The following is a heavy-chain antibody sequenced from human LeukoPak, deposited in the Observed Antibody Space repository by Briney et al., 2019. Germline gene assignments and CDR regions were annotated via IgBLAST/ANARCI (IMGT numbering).Heavy chain of an antibody. CDR3: ARHEEVVVTAIPAYYYYYGMDV. Sequence: PSETLSLTCTVSGGSISSSSYYWGWIRQPPGKGLEWIGSIYYSGSTYYNPSLKSRVTISVDTSKNQFSLKLSSVTAADTAVYHCARHEEVVVTAIPAYYYYYGMDVWGQGTTVTVSS. D-gene: IGHD2-21*02. J-gene: IGHJ6*02. CDR1: GGSISSSSYY. V-gene: IGHV4-39*01. CDR2: IYYSGST.